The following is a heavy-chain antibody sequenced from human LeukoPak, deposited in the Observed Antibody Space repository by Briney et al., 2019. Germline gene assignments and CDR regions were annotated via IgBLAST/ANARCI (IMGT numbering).Heavy chain of an antibody. J-gene: IGHJ6*02. CDR3: AVGGTGMDYQYGMDV. V-gene: IGHV3-7*01. CDR1: GFTFSSYW. D-gene: IGHD1-26*01. Sequence: PGGSLRLSCAASGFTFSSYWMSWVRQAPGKGLEWVANIKQDGSEKHYVDSVKGRFTISRDNAKNSLYLQMNSLRAEDTAVYYCAVGGTGMDYQYGMDVWGQGTTVTVSS. CDR2: IKQDGSEK.